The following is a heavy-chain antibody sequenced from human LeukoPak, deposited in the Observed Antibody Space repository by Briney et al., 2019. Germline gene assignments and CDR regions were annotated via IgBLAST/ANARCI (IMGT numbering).Heavy chain of an antibody. V-gene: IGHV4-39*01. D-gene: IGHD4-11*01. CDR3: ASGHRDYSGDWFDP. CDR2: IHYSGST. Sequence: PSETLSLTCTVSGGSISSSSYYWGWIRQPPGKGLEWIGSIHYSGSTYYNPSLKSRVTISVDTSKNQFSLKLSSVTAADTAVYYCASGHRDYSGDWFDPWGQGTLVTVSS. J-gene: IGHJ5*02. CDR1: GGSISSSSYY.